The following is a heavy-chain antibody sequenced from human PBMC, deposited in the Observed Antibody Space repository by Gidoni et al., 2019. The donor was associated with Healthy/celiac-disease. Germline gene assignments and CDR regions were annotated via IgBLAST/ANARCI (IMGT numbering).Heavy chain of an antibody. Sequence: SSYSMNWVRQAPGKGLEWVSYISSSSSTIYYADSVKGRFTISRDNAKNSLYLQMNSLRDEDTAVYYCARDPTTVDWYFDLWGRGTLVTVSS. CDR3: ARDPTTVDWYFDL. D-gene: IGHD4-17*01. V-gene: IGHV3-48*02. CDR2: ISSSSSTI. CDR1: SSYS. J-gene: IGHJ2*01.